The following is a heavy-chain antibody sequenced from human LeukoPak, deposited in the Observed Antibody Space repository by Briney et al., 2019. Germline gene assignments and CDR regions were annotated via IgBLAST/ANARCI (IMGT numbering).Heavy chain of an antibody. Sequence: GGSLRPSCAASGFTFSSYWMSWVRQAPGKGLEWVANIKQDGSEKYYVDSVKGRFTISRDNAKNSLYLQMNSLRAEDTAVYYCAREVVVVSLYYFDYWGQGTLVTVSS. V-gene: IGHV3-7*03. J-gene: IGHJ4*02. D-gene: IGHD2-15*01. CDR1: GFTFSSYW. CDR3: AREVVVVSLYYFDY. CDR2: IKQDGSEK.